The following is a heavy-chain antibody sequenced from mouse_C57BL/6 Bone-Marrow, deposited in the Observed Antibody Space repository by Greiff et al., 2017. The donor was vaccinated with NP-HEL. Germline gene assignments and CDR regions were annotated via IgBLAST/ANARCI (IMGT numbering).Heavy chain of an antibody. V-gene: IGHV6-6*01. D-gene: IGHD1-1*01. CDR2: IRNKANNHAT. CDR1: GFTFSDAW. CDR3: TRGGVYYGSSYNYYAMDC. J-gene: IGHJ4*01. Sequence: EVKVEESGGGLVQPGGSMKLSCAASGFTFSDAWMDWVRQSPEKGLEWVAEIRNKANNHATYYAESVKGRFTISRDDSKSSVYLQMNSLRAEDTGIYYCTRGGVYYGSSYNYYAMDCWGQGTSVTVSS.